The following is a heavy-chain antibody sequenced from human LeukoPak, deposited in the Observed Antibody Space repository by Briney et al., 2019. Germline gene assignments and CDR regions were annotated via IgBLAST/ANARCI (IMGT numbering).Heavy chain of an antibody. CDR2: ISAYNGNT. J-gene: IGHJ6*02. Sequence: GASVKVSCKASGYTFTSYGISWVRQAPGQGLEWMGWISAYNGNTNYAQKLQGRVTMTTDTSTSTAYMELRSLRSDDTAVYYCARFLVRGPLPYYYYGMDVWGQGTTVTVSS. CDR1: GYTFTSYG. CDR3: ARFLVRGPLPYYYYGMDV. V-gene: IGHV1-18*01. D-gene: IGHD3-10*01.